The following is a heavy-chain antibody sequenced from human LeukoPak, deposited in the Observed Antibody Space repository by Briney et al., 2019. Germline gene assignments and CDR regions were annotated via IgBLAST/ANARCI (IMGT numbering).Heavy chain of an antibody. V-gene: IGHV1-18*01. Sequence: ASVKVACKASGYTFTSYGISWVRQAPGQGLEWMGWISAYNGNTNYAQKLQGRVTMTTDTSTSTAYMELRSLRSDDTAVYYCARARRERYYYYYMDVWGKGTTVTISS. D-gene: IGHD1-1*01. J-gene: IGHJ6*03. CDR3: ARARRERYYYYYMDV. CDR1: GYTFTSYG. CDR2: ISAYNGNT.